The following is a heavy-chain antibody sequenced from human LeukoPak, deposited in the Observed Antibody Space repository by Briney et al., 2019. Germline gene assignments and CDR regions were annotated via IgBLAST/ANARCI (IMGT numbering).Heavy chain of an antibody. V-gene: IGHV3-7*03. D-gene: IGHD5-18*01. Sequence: GVPLRLSCAASGCSFSTSWMTWVRQTPGKGLELVANINIDGSQRYHADSVEGRFTISRDNVKNTLYLQMNSLRVEDTAVYYCARDPNTAMLTEWGQGTLVTVSS. CDR2: INIDGSQR. CDR3: ARDPNTAMLTE. CDR1: GCSFSTSW. J-gene: IGHJ4*02.